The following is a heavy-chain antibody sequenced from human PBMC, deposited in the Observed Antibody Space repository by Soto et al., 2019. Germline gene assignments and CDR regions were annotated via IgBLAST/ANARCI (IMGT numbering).Heavy chain of an antibody. V-gene: IGHV1-69*13. D-gene: IGHD4-17*01. CDR3: ARKSVTVTTHYYYYYGMDV. J-gene: IGHJ6*01. CDR1: GGPFSSYA. Sequence: SGKVSVKASGGPFSSYAISLVRQAPGQGLEWMGGIIPIFGTANYAQKFQGRVTITADESTSTAYMELSSLRSEDTAVYYCARKSVTVTTHYYYYYGMDVWGQGTTFTVSS. CDR2: IIPIFGTA.